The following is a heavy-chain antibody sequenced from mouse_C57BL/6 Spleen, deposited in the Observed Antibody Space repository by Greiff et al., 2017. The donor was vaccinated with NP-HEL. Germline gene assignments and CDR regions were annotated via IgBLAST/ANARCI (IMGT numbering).Heavy chain of an antibody. V-gene: IGHV1-64*01. CDR3: ASSSLDYYGSGDGYFDY. CDR2: IHPNSGST. D-gene: IGHD1-1*01. CDR1: GYTFTSYW. J-gene: IGHJ2*01. Sequence: VQPQQPGAELVKPGASVKLSCKASGYTFTSYWMHWVKQRPGQGLEWIGMIHPNSGSTKYNEKFTSKATLTVDKSSSTAYMQLSSLTSEDSAVYYCASSSLDYYGSGDGYFDYWGQGTTLTVSS.